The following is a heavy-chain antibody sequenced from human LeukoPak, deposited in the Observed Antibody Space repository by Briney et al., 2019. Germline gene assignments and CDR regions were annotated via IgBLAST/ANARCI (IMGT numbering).Heavy chain of an antibody. CDR1: GYTFTGYY. Sequence: ASVKVSCKASGYTFTGYYMHWVRQAPGQGLEWMGWINPNSGGTNYAQKFQGRVTMTRDTSISTAYMELSRLRSDDTAVHYCARDYSYGSSGYPLYYFDYWGQGTLVTVSS. V-gene: IGHV1-2*02. D-gene: IGHD3-22*01. CDR2: INPNSGGT. J-gene: IGHJ4*02. CDR3: ARDYSYGSSGYPLYYFDY.